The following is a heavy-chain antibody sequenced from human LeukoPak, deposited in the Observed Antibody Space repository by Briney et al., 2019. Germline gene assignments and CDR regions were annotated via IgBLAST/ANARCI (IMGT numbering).Heavy chain of an antibody. CDR2: ISYDGSTE. Sequence: GGSLRLSCAASGFTFSSYGMHWVRQAPGKGLEWVAVISYDGSTESYADSVKGRFTISRDTSKNTLYLQMNSLRDEDTAVYYCAKNLELWFGDLLYFDSWGQGTLVTVSS. V-gene: IGHV3-30*18. D-gene: IGHD3-10*01. J-gene: IGHJ4*02. CDR3: AKNLELWFGDLLYFDS. CDR1: GFTFSSYG.